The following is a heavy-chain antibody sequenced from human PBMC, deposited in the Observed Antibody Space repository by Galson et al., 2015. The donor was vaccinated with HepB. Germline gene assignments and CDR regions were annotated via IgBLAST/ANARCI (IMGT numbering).Heavy chain of an antibody. Sequence: SLRLSCAASGFTVSSYAIHWVRQAPGKGLEYVSAISSSGGNTYYANSVKGRFTISRDNSKNTLYLQMGSLRAEDMAVYFCARGPIRPASASLYYFDYWGQGTLVTVSS. CDR2: ISSSGGNT. D-gene: IGHD2-21*01. J-gene: IGHJ4*02. V-gene: IGHV3-64*01. CDR1: GFTVSSYA. CDR3: ARGPIRPASASLYYFDY.